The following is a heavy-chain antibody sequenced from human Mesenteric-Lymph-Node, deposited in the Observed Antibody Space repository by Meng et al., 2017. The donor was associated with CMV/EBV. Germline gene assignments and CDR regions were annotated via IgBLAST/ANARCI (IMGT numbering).Heavy chain of an antibody. D-gene: IGHD6-19*01. J-gene: IGHJ4*02. CDR1: GFTFSDYW. CDR2: IKQDGGEK. CDR3: ARTIAVAAPGDY. Sequence: GESLKISCAASGFTFSDYWMNWVRPAPGKGLEWVSNIKQDGGEKYYVDSVKGRFTISRDNAKNSLYLQMNSLRAEDTAVYYCARTIAVAAPGDYWGQGTLVTVSS. V-gene: IGHV3-7*01.